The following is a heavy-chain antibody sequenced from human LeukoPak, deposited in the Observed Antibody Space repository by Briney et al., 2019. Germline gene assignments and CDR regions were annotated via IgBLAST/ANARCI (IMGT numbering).Heavy chain of an antibody. D-gene: IGHD3-22*01. CDR1: GFTFSSYG. J-gene: IGHJ4*02. V-gene: IGHV3-33*01. CDR3: ARDPYYYDSSGYYDY. Sequence: GGSLRLSCAASGFTFSSYGMHWVRQAPGKGREGVAVIWYDGSNKYYADSVKGRFTISRDNSKNTLYLQMNSLRAEDTAVYYCARDPYYYDSSGYYDYWGQGTLVTVSS. CDR2: IWYDGSNK.